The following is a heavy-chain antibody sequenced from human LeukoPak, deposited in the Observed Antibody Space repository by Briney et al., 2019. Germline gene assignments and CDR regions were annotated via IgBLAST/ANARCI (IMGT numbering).Heavy chain of an antibody. CDR2: ISSSSSYI. Sequence: GRSLRLSCAASGFTFSSYSMNWVRQAPGKGLEWVSSISSSSSYIYYADSVKGRFTISRDNAKNSLYLQMNSLRAEDTAIYYCAKNGDRGAYCSGGSCYPYYYYSMDVWGKGTTVTISS. V-gene: IGHV3-21*04. D-gene: IGHD2-15*01. CDR1: GFTFSSYS. CDR3: AKNGDRGAYCSGGSCYPYYYYSMDV. J-gene: IGHJ6*03.